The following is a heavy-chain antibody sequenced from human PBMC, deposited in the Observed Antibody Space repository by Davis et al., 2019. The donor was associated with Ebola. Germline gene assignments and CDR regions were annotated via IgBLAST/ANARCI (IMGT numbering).Heavy chain of an antibody. D-gene: IGHD7-27*01. CDR3: ARGDAWGDFDY. Sequence: ASVKVSCKASGYTSTSYVIHWVRQPTAQGPERMGCISVYNGDPNYAPKVQGRVTMTTDSSTSTAYMEVRSLRADDTAVYYCARGDAWGDFDYWGQGTVVTVSS. CDR1: GYTSTSYV. CDR2: ISVYNGDP. V-gene: IGHV1-18*01. J-gene: IGHJ4*02.